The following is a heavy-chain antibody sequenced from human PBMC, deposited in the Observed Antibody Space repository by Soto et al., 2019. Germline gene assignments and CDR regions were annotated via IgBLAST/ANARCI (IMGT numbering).Heavy chain of an antibody. CDR1: GYTFTRYP. CDR3: AARAWEAVAGPFGY. V-gene: IGHV1-3*01. J-gene: IGHJ4*02. Sequence: QVQLVQSGAEVKEPGASLKVSCKASGYTFTRYPMPWVRQAPGQRLEWMGWINPGNANTQYSQKFQGRVTITRDTSASTAYMERSGLRSQDTAVYDCAARAWEAVAGPFGYWGQGTLVTVSS. D-gene: IGHD6-19*01. CDR2: INPGNANT.